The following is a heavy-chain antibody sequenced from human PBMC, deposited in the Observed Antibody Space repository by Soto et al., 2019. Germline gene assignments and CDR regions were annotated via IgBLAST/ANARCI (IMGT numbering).Heavy chain of an antibody. CDR1: GYTFTSYY. D-gene: IGHD2-15*01. Sequence: QVQLVQSGAEVKKPGASVKVSGKASGYTFTSYYMHWVRQAPGQGLEWMGIIDPSGGGTSYAQKYQGRLPRTGDTSTSTVYMELSSLRSEDTAVYYCARDRVDCSGGNCWRSVEDTWGQGTLVTVSS. V-gene: IGHV1-46*01. CDR3: ARDRVDCSGGNCWRSVEDT. J-gene: IGHJ5*02. CDR2: IDPSGGGT.